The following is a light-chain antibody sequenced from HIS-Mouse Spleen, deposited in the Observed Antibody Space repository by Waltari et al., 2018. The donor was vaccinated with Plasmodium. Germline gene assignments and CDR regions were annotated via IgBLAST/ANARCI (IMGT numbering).Light chain of an antibody. J-gene: IGLJ3*02. CDR1: ALPKQY. Sequence: SYELTQPHSVSVSPGQTARITCPGDALPKQYAFWDQQKAGQAPVLVIYEDSKRPPGIPERFSGSSSGTMATLTISGAQVEDEADYYCYSTDSSGNHRVFGGGTKLTVL. CDR3: YSTDSSGNHRV. CDR2: EDS. V-gene: IGLV3-10*01.